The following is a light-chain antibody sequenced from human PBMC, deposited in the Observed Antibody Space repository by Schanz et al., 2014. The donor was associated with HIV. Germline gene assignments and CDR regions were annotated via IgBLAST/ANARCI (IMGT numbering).Light chain of an antibody. V-gene: IGLV1-51*01. CDR2: DNN. CDR3: GAWDSRMSVGFV. CDR1: SSNIDHNY. J-gene: IGLJ1*01. Sequence: QSVLTQPPSVSAAPGQKVTISCSGISSNIDHNYVSWYRQLPGTAPKLLIYDNNKRPSGIPDRFSGSKSGTSAALGITGLQTGDEAVYYCGAWDSRMSVGFVFGSGTKVTVL.